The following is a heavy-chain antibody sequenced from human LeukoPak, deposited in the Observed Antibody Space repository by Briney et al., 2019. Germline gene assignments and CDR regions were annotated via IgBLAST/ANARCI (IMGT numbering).Heavy chain of an antibody. J-gene: IGHJ4*02. CDR3: ARGLITMVRGVTKKGDYFDY. V-gene: IGHV4-34*01. CDR1: GGSFSGYY. Sequence: SETLSLTCAVYGGSFSGYYWSWIRQPPGKGLEWIGEINHSGSTNYSPSLKSRVTISVDTSKNQFSLKLSSVTAADTAVYYCARGLITMVRGVTKKGDYFDYWGQGTLVTVSS. D-gene: IGHD3-10*01. CDR2: INHSGST.